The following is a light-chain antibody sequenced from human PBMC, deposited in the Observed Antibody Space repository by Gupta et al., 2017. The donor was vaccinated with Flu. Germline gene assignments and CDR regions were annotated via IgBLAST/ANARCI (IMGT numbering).Light chain of an antibody. CDR3: QQYNTYPWT. J-gene: IGKJ1*01. CDR2: KAS. Sequence: DMQMTQSPFTLYASVGDTVHITCRASHGLSTWLAWYQQKPGKSPKLLIYKASSSETGVPSRFSGSGSGTDFTLTISSLQPDDFATYYCQQYNTYPWTFGQGTKVEI. V-gene: IGKV1-5*03. CDR1: HGLSTW.